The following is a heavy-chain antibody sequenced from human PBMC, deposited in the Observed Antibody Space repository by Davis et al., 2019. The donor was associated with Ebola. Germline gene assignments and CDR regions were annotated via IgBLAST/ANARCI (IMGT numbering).Heavy chain of an antibody. J-gene: IGHJ4*02. CDR3: AGPGYSIGWLADY. D-gene: IGHD3-22*01. CDR2: INHSGST. V-gene: IGHV4-34*01. Sequence: MPSYTLSLTSAVYGGSFSGYYWSWILQPPGKGLVWIGEINHSGSTNYNPSLKSRVSLSVDLSKNQFSLQVTAVTAADTAQYHCAGPGYSIGWLADYWCQGTLVTVSS. CDR1: GGSFSGYY.